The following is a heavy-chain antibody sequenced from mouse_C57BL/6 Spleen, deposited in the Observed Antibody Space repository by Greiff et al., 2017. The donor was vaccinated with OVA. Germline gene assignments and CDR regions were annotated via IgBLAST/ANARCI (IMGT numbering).Heavy chain of an antibody. J-gene: IGHJ2*01. D-gene: IGHD1-1*02. CDR2: IYPGDGDT. CDR3: APSITTVVVSDD. CDR1: GYAFSSSW. Sequence: VQLQESGPELVKPGASVKISCKASGYAFSSSWMNWVKQRPGKGLEWIGRIYPGDGDTNYNGKFKGKATLTADKSSSTAYMQLSSLTSEDSAVYFGAPSITTVVVSDDWGQGATLTVSS. V-gene: IGHV1-82*01.